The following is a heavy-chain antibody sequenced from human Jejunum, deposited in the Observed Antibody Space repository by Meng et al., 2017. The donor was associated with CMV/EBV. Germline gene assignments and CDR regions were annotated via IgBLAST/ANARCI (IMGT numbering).Heavy chain of an antibody. CDR1: GGTLRNNA. D-gene: IGHD1-26*01. V-gene: IGHV1-69*04. CDR3: AGGLGGTIDY. CDR2: IIPVFDKT. Sequence: SKASGGTLRNNATSWVRQAPGQGLEWMGNIIPVFDKTNYAQKFQGRVTITADKFTSTAYMELSSLRSDDTAVYYCAGGLGGTIDYWGQGTLVTVSS. J-gene: IGHJ4*02.